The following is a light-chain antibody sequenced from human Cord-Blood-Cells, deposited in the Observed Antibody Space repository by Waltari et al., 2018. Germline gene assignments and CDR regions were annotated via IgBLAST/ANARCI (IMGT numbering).Light chain of an antibody. CDR1: QSISSY. V-gene: IGKV1-39*01. J-gene: IGKJ2*01. CDR2: AAS. Sequence: DLQMTQPPSSLSASVGDRVTIPCRASQSISSYLHWYQQKPGKAPKLLIYAASTLQSGVPSRFSGSGSGTEFTLTISSLQPEDFATYYCQQNYSTPYTFGQGTKLEIK. CDR3: QQNYSTPYT.